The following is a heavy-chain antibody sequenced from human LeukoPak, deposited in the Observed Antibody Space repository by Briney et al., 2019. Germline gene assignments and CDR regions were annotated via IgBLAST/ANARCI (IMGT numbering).Heavy chain of an antibody. D-gene: IGHD6-6*01. Sequence: PGGPLRLSCAASGFTFSNAWMSWVRQAPGKGLEWVGRIKSKTDGGTTDYAAPVKGRFTISSDDSKNTLYLQMNSLKTEDTAVYYCTTSRDPAGRPDYWGQGTLVTVSS. CDR3: TTSRDPAGRPDY. J-gene: IGHJ4*02. CDR2: IKSKTDGGTT. V-gene: IGHV3-15*01. CDR1: GFTFSNAW.